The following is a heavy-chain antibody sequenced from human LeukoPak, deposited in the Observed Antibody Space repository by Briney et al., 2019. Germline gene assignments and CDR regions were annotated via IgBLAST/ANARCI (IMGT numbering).Heavy chain of an antibody. CDR3: AILWSGYLDDY. V-gene: IGHV4-39*07. Sequence: TPSETLSLTCTVSGGSISSSSYYWGWFRQPPGKGLEWIGNIYYSGSTYYNPSLKSRVTISVDTSKNQFSLKLSSVTAADTAVYYCAILWSGYLDDYWGQGTLVTVSS. D-gene: IGHD3-3*01. CDR2: IYYSGST. J-gene: IGHJ4*02. CDR1: GGSISSSSYY.